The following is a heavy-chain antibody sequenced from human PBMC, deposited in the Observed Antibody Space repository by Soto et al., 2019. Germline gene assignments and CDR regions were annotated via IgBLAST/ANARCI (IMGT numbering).Heavy chain of an antibody. CDR2: INHSGST. V-gene: IGHV4-34*01. J-gene: IGHJ4*02. CDR3: AGYYYGSGSYYLAPKRSSSDD. D-gene: IGHD3-10*01. CDR1: GGSFSGYY. Sequence: SDTLSLTCAVYGGSFSGYYWSWIRQPPGKGLEWIGEINHSGSTNYNPSLKSRVTISVDTSKNQFSLKLSSVTAADTAVYYCAGYYYGSGSYYLAPKRSSSDDWGQGTLVTVSS.